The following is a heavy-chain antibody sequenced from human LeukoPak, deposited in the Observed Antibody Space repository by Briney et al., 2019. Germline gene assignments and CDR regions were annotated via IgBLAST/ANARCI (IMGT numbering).Heavy chain of an antibody. CDR2: IYYSGST. Sequence: PSETLSLTCTVSGGSISSSSYYWGWIRQPPGKGLEWIGSIYYSGSTYYNPSLKSRVTISVDTSKNQFSLKLSSVTAADTAVYYCARDIAVAGRGGWFDPWGQGTLVTVSS. D-gene: IGHD6-19*01. J-gene: IGHJ5*02. CDR1: GGSISSSSYY. CDR3: ARDIAVAGRGGWFDP. V-gene: IGHV4-39*02.